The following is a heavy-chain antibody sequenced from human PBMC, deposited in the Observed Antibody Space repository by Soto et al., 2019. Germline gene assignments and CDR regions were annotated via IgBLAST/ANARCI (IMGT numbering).Heavy chain of an antibody. Sequence: GESLKISCKGSGYSFTSYWIGWVRQMPGKGLEWMGIIYPGDSDTRYSPSFQGQGTISADKSISTASLQWSSLKASDTAMDYCARRYRNYYHSSGYYYYFDYWGQGTLVTVSS. D-gene: IGHD3-22*01. J-gene: IGHJ4*02. CDR1: GYSFTSYW. CDR2: IYPGDSDT. V-gene: IGHV5-51*01. CDR3: ARRYRNYYHSSGYYYYFDY.